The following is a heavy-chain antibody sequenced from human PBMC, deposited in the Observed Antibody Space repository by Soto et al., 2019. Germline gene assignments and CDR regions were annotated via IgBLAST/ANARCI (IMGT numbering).Heavy chain of an antibody. D-gene: IGHD6-13*01. CDR2: ISWNSGSI. CDR1: GFTFDDYA. J-gene: IGHJ3*02. CDR3: AKDIDEVVGASSSSKENDAFDI. Sequence: GGSLRLSCAASGFTFDDYAMHWVRQAPGKGLEWVSGISWNSGSIGYADSVKGRFTISRDNAKNSLYLQMNSLRAEDTALYYCAKDIDEVVGASSSSKENDAFDIWGQGTMVTVSS. V-gene: IGHV3-9*01.